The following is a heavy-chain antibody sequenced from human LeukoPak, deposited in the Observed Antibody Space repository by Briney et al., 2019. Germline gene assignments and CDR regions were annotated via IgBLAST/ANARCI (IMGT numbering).Heavy chain of an antibody. CDR3: ARHYGERYYGPGWFDY. V-gene: IGHV4-39*01. J-gene: IGHJ4*02. CDR2: IYYSGST. Sequence: SETLSLTCTVSGGSISSSSYYWGWIRQPPGKGLEWIGNIYYSGSTYYNPSLESRVTMSLDTSKNQFSLKLSSVTAADTAVYYCARHYGERYYGPGWFDYWGQGTLVTVSS. CDR1: GGSISSSSYY. D-gene: IGHD3-10*01.